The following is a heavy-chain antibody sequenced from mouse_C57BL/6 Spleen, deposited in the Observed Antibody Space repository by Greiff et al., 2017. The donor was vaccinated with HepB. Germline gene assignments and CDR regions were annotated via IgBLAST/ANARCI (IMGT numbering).Heavy chain of an antibody. D-gene: IGHD1-1*01. CDR2: ISSGGSYT. CDR1: GFTFSSYG. V-gene: IGHV5-6*01. Sequence: EVQLVESGGDLVKPGGSLKLSCAASGFTFSSYGMSWVRQTPDKRLEWVATISSGGSYTYYPDSVKGRFTISRDNAKNTLYLQMSSLKSEDTAMYYCARLITTRDAMDYWGQGTSVTVSS. CDR3: ARLITTRDAMDY. J-gene: IGHJ4*01.